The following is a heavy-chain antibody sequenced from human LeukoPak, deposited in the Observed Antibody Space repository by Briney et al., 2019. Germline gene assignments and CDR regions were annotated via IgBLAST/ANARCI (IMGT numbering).Heavy chain of an antibody. J-gene: IGHJ4*02. CDR1: GYSFIAYW. V-gene: IGHV5-51*01. D-gene: IGHD1-26*01. Sequence: GESLNISCKGSGYSFIAYWIRWVRQMPAKRLECMGIIYPGGSDTTYSPSFQGQVTISADKSISTAYLQWSSLKASDTAMYYCARGGVVGSTSHFDYWGQGTLVTVSS. CDR3: ARGGVVGSTSHFDY. CDR2: IYPGGSDT.